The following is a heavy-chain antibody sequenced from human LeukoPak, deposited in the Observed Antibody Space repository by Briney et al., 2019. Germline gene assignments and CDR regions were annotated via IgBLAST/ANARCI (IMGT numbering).Heavy chain of an antibody. CDR2: TYYSAST. D-gene: IGHD6-19*01. V-gene: IGHV4-39*01. J-gene: IGHJ4*02. CDR3: ARLGSGYPTPDY. Sequence: PSETLSLTCTVSGGSISTSYYWGWIRQPPGKGLEWLGNTYYSASTYYSPSLKSRVTISVDTSKNQFYLKLSSVTAADTAVYYCARLGSGYPTPDYWGQGTLVTVSS. CDR1: GGSISTSYY.